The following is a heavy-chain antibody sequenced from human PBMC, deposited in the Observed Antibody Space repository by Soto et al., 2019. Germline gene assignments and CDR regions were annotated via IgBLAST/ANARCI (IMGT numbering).Heavy chain of an antibody. Sequence: QVRLVQSGAEVRKPGASVKVSCKASGYTFTAYYIYWVRQAPGQGLEWMGWINPNGGGTKYVEKFQGRVTMTRDTSISTAYMELSRLKSDDTAVYYCARMGEYCGVPGWFGPWGQGTLVTVSS. J-gene: IGHJ5*02. V-gene: IGHV1-2*02. CDR1: GYTFTAYY. D-gene: IGHD2-21*01. CDR3: ARMGEYCGVPGWFGP. CDR2: INPNGGGT.